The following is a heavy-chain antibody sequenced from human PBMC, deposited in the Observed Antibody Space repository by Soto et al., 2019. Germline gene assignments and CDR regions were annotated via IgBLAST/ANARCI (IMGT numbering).Heavy chain of an antibody. V-gene: IGHV3-53*01. J-gene: IGHJ1*01. CDR2: IYSGGST. CDR3: ARDRVVSGYPEYCQP. Sequence: EVQLVESGGGLIQPGGSLRLSCAASGFTVSSNYMSWVRQAPGKGLEWVSVIYSGGSTYYADSVKGRFTISRDTSTNTMYLQMNSVRAEDTAVYYCARDRVVSGYPEYCQPWGQGTRVTVSS. D-gene: IGHD3-22*01. CDR1: GFTVSSNY.